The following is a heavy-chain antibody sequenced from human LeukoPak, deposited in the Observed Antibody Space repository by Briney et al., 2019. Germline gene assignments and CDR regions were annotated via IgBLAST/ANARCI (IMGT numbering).Heavy chain of an antibody. CDR2: ISATGDTT. CDR3: ARGSLWLQLDY. Sequence: GGSLRLSCAASGFTFSRHAMSWVRQAPGKGLEWVSGISATGDTTYYADSVKGRFTISRDNSENTIFLQMNSLRAEDTAVYYCARGSLWLQLDYWGQGTLVTVSS. J-gene: IGHJ4*02. CDR1: GFTFSRHA. D-gene: IGHD5-24*01. V-gene: IGHV3-23*01.